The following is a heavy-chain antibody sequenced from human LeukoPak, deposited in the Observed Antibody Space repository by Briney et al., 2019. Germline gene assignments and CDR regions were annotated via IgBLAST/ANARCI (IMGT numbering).Heavy chain of an antibody. J-gene: IGHJ4*02. CDR2: FDPEDGET. D-gene: IGHD6-19*01. V-gene: IGHV1-24*01. Sequence: ASVKVSCKVSGYTLTELSMHWVRQAPGKGLEWMGGFDPEDGETIYAQKFQGRVTMTEDTSTDTAYMELSSLRSEDTAVYYCATDLSYSSGWYTPSLDYWGQGTLVTVSS. CDR3: ATDLSYSSGWYTPSLDY. CDR1: GYTLTELS.